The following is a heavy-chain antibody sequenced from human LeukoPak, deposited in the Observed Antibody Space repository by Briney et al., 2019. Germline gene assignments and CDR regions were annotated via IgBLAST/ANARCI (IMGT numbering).Heavy chain of an antibody. Sequence: SETLSLTCAVYGGSFSGYYWSWIRQPPGKGLEWIGEINHSGSTNYNPSLKSRVTISVDTSKNQFSLKLSPVTSADTAVYYCARERLVRGVMTYYYYGMDVWGQGTTVTVSS. V-gene: IGHV4-34*01. CDR2: INHSGST. J-gene: IGHJ6*02. CDR1: GGSFSGYY. D-gene: IGHD3-10*01. CDR3: ARERLVRGVMTYYYYGMDV.